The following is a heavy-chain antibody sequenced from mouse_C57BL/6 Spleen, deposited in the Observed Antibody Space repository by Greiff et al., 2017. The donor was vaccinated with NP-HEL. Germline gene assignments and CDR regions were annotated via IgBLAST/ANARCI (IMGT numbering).Heavy chain of an antibody. CDR3: ARSGTTH. CDR2: ISYDGSN. Sequence: EVKLQESGPGLVKPSQSLSLTCSVTGYSITSGYYWNWIRQFPGNKLEWMGYISYDGSNNYNPSLKNRISITRDTSKNQFFLKLNSVTTEDTATYYWARSGTTHWGQGTLVTVSA. D-gene: IGHD5-5*01. V-gene: IGHV3-6*01. CDR1: GYSITSGYY. J-gene: IGHJ3*01.